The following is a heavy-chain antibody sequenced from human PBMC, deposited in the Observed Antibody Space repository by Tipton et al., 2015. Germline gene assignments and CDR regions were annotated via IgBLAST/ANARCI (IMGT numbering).Heavy chain of an antibody. D-gene: IGHD3-3*01. CDR1: GGSIDSYY. J-gene: IGHJ4*02. CDR2: IYYSGST. V-gene: IGHV4-59*08. Sequence: TLSLTCSVSGGSIDSYYWSWIRQPPGKGLDWIGYIYYSGSTNYNPSLKSRVTISVDTSKNQFSLKLSSVTAADTAVYYCARTYDFTAYSPVGCWGQGTLVTVSS. CDR3: ARTYDFTAYSPVGC.